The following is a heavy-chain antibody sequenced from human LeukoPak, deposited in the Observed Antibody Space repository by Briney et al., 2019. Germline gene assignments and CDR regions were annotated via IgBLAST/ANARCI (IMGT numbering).Heavy chain of an antibody. CDR3: ARGKFGYSSSWYRGEVDY. CDR1: GYTFTSYD. Sequence: ASVKVSCKASGYTFTSYDINWVRQATGQGLEWMGWMNPNSGNTGYAQKFQGRVTMTRNTSISTAYMELSSQRSEDTAVYYCARGKFGYSSSWYRGEVDYWGQGTLVTVSS. CDR2: MNPNSGNT. J-gene: IGHJ4*02. D-gene: IGHD6-13*01. V-gene: IGHV1-8*01.